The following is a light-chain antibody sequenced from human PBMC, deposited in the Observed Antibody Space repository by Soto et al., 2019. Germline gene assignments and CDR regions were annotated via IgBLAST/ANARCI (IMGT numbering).Light chain of an antibody. CDR1: QSVSRSF. Sequence: EIVLTQSPGTLSLSPGERATLSCRASQSVSRSFLAWYQQKPGQAPRLLIYGASSRATGIPDRFSGSGSGTDFTLTISRLEPEDSAVYCCQQYGSSPLTFGLGTRLEIK. CDR2: GAS. CDR3: QQYGSSPLT. V-gene: IGKV3-20*01. J-gene: IGKJ2*01.